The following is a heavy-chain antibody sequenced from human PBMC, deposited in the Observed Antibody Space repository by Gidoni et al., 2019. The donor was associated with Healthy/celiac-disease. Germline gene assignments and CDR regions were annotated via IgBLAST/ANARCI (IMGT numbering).Heavy chain of an antibody. V-gene: IGHV3-21*01. CDR1: GFTFSSSS. D-gene: IGHD6-6*01. Sequence: EVQLVESGGGLVKPGGSLRLSWAASGFTFSSSSMNWVRQAPGKGREWVSSISSSSSYIYYADSVKGRFTISRDNAKNSLYLQMNSLRAEDTAVYYCARQFEYSSSSDAFDIWGQGTMVTVSS. CDR2: ISSSSSYI. J-gene: IGHJ3*02. CDR3: ARQFEYSSSSDAFDI.